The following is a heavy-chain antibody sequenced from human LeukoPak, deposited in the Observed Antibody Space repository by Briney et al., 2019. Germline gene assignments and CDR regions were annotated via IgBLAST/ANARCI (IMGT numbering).Heavy chain of an antibody. V-gene: IGHV4-30-2*02. D-gene: IGHD1-26*01. Sequence: TSETLSLTCTVSGGSISSGGYYWSWIRQPPGKGLEWIGYIYHSGSTYYNPSLKSRVTISVDRSKNQFSLKLSSVTAADTAVYYCARSVGATADFDYWGQGTLVTVSS. CDR3: ARSVGATADFDY. J-gene: IGHJ4*02. CDR2: IYHSGST. CDR1: GGSISSGGYY.